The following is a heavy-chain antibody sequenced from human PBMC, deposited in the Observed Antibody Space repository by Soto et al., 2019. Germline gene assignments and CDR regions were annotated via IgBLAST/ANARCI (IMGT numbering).Heavy chain of an antibody. J-gene: IGHJ6*02. D-gene: IGHD3-3*02. Sequence: EVQLVESGGGRVQPGGSLRLSCAATGFTFTNHWMHWVRQAPGKGLVWVSRINSDGITTFYADSVRGRFTISRDNARTTVFLQMNSLRGEDTGVYYCARGIQGRYGMDVWGQGTTVTVSS. V-gene: IGHV3-74*01. CDR3: ARGIQGRYGMDV. CDR2: INSDGITT. CDR1: GFTFTNHW.